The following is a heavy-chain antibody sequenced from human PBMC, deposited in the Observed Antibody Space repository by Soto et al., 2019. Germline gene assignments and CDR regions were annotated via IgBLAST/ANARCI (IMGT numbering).Heavy chain of an antibody. V-gene: IGHV4-34*01. Sequence: SETLSLTCAVYGGSFSGYYWSWIRQPPGKGLEWIGEINHSGSTNYNPSLKSRVTISVDTSKNQFSLKLSSVTAADTAVYYCARAPPSRYCSGGSCYRYNWFDPWGQGTLVTVSS. CDR2: INHSGST. D-gene: IGHD2-15*01. J-gene: IGHJ5*02. CDR3: ARAPPSRYCSGGSCYRYNWFDP. CDR1: GGSFSGYY.